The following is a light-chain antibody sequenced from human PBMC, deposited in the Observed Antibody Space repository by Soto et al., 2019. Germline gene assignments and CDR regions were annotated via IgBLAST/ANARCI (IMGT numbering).Light chain of an antibody. CDR3: EQYGSTPLT. J-gene: IGKJ4*02. Sequence: EIVLTQSPGTLSLSPEERATLSCRASQSVANNYLAWYQQKPGQAPRFLMYDASSRTTGISDRFSGSGSGTDFTLTISRLEPEDFAMYYCEQYGSTPLTFGGGTKVEI. V-gene: IGKV3-20*01. CDR1: QSVANNY. CDR2: DAS.